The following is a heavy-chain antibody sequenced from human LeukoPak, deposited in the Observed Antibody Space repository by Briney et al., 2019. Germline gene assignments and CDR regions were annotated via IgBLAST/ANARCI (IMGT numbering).Heavy chain of an antibody. CDR3: ARRAGAYSHPYDY. J-gene: IGHJ4*02. CDR1: GFTFSNYV. D-gene: IGHD4/OR15-4a*01. CDR2: ISNK. V-gene: IGHV3-30*14. Sequence: GGSLRLSCAASGFTFSNYVMHWVRQAPGKGLEWVAVISNKYSADSVKGRFTISRDNSKNTLYLQMNSLRAEDTAVYYCARRAGAYSHPYDYWGQGTLVTVSS.